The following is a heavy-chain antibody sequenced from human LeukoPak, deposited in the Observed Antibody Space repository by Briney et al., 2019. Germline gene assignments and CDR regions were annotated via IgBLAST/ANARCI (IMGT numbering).Heavy chain of an antibody. D-gene: IGHD1-26*01. CDR3: ARVGSYSGSYPFDY. Sequence: PSETLSLTCTVSAGSISSSSYYWGGIRQPPGRGREWIGSIYYSGSTYYNPSLKSRVTISVNRSKNQLSLKLSSVPAADTAVYYCARVGSYSGSYPFDYWGQGTLVTVSS. CDR2: IYYSGST. J-gene: IGHJ4*02. CDR1: AGSISSSSYY. V-gene: IGHV4-39*07.